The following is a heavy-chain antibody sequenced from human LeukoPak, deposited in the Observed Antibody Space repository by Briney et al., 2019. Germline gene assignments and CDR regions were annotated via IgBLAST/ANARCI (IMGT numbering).Heavy chain of an antibody. Sequence: GGSLRLSCAASGFTFSSYVMHWVRQAPGKGLEWVAIISYDGSNEYYADSVKGRFTISRDNSKNTLYLQMNSLRAEDTAVYYCAKEGPYYDSSGYQIWGQGTLVTVSS. V-gene: IGHV3-30*04. J-gene: IGHJ4*02. CDR3: AKEGPYYDSSGYQI. D-gene: IGHD3-22*01. CDR1: GFTFSSYV. CDR2: ISYDGSNE.